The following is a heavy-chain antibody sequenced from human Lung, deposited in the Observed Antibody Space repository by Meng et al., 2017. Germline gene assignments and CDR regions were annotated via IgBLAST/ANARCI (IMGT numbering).Heavy chain of an antibody. CDR1: GSYFRTAW. CDR2: LKSNNDGGTT. CDR3: HWDAKAVYDY. J-gene: IGHJ4*02. V-gene: IGHV3-15*02. Sequence: EVHLGDSGGALVMLGGSLRVSCAASGSYFRTAWQHWHGKDPGTGREWHGCLKSNNDGGTTDYAALVTVRFTIPRNDSKSPLNLHLSGLRTEDTGVYYCHWDAKAVYDYWGQGTLVTASS. D-gene: IGHD1-1*01.